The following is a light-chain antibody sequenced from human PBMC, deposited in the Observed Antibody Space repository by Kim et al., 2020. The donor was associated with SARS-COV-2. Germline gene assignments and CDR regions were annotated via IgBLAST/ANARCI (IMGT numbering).Light chain of an antibody. CDR2: DVS. CDR3: SSYTSSSTSLVV. J-gene: IGLJ2*01. Sequence: QSALTQPASVSGSPGQSITISCTGTSSDVGGYNYVSWYQQHPGKAPKLMIYDVSKRPSGVSNRFSGSKSGNTASLTISGLQAEDEADYYCSSYTSSSTSLVVFGGGTQVTVL. CDR1: SSDVGGYNY. V-gene: IGLV2-14*01.